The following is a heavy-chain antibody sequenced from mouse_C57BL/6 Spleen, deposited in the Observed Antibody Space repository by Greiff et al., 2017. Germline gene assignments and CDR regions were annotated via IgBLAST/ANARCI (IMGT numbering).Heavy chain of an antibody. CDR1: GFTFSSYA. Sequence: DVKLVESGGGLVKPGGSLKLSCAASGFTFSSYAMSWVRQTPEKRLEWVATISDGGSYTYYPDNVKGRFTISRDNAKNNLYLQMSHLKSEDTAMYYCARAEVDDFFDYWGQGTTLTVSS. J-gene: IGHJ2*01. CDR2: ISDGGSYT. V-gene: IGHV5-4*03. D-gene: IGHD1-1*01. CDR3: ARAEVDDFFDY.